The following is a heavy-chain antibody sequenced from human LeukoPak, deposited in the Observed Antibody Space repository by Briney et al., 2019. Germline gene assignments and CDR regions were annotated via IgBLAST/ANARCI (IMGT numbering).Heavy chain of an antibody. CDR2: INHRGST. CDR3: ARARGSGRRYFDY. CDR1: GRSFSGYY. Sequence: SETLSLTCAVYGRSFSGYYWSWIRQPPGKGLEWIGEINHRGSTNYNPSLKSRVTISVDTTKNQFSLKRSSVAAADTAVYYCARARGSGRRYFDYWGQGTLVTVSS. V-gene: IGHV4-34*01. D-gene: IGHD3-10*01. J-gene: IGHJ4*02.